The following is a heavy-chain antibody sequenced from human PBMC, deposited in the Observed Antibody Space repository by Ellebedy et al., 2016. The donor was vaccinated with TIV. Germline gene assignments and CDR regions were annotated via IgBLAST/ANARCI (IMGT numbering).Heavy chain of an antibody. J-gene: IGHJ6*02. CDR1: GYTFTSNG. CDR2: ISTHSGNT. CDR3: ARGPRSGQYYYYGMDV. V-gene: IGHV1-18*01. Sequence: AASVKVSCKASGYTFTSNGISWVRQAPGQGLEWMGWISTHSGNTNYAQKLQGRVTMTTDTSTSTAYMELRSLRSDDTAVYYCARGPRSGQYYYYGMDVWGQGTTVTVSS. D-gene: IGHD3-3*01.